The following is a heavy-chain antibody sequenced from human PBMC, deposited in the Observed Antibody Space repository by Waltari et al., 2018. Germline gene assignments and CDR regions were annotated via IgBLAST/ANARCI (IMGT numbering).Heavy chain of an antibody. J-gene: IGHJ4*02. CDR1: GFTFNNYA. CDR2: ITVGGFDI. D-gene: IGHD2-15*01. V-gene: IGHV3-23*01. CDR3: VKAPRPNCSGVRCYHLDY. Sequence: EVQLLESGGGLVQPGGSLRLSCAASGFTFNNYAMNWVRQAPGKEREWVSSITVGGFDIYHAESGRCRFTISRDNSNNKIFLQMNSLRAEDTAVYYCVKAPRPNCSGVRCYHLDYWGQGTLVTVSS.